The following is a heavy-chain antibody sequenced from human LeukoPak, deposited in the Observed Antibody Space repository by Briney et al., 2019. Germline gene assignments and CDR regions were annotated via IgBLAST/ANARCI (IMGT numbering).Heavy chain of an antibody. CDR3: ARLITMVRVVTYWVYFDY. V-gene: IGHV1-18*01. CDR2: ISAYNGNT. D-gene: IGHD3-10*01. CDR1: GYTFTSYG. Sequence: ASVKLSCKASGYTFTSYGISWVRQAPGQGLEWMGWISAYNGNTNYAQKLQGRVTMTTDTSTSTAYMELRSLRSYDTAVYYCARLITMVRVVTYWVYFDYWGQGTLVTVSS. J-gene: IGHJ4*02.